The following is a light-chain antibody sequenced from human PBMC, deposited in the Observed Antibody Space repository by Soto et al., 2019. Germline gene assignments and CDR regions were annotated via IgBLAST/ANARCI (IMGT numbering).Light chain of an antibody. V-gene: IGKV3-20*01. CDR1: QSVSSSY. CDR3: QQYGSSPLYT. Sequence: EIVLTQSPGTLSLSPGERATLSCRASQSVSSSYFAWYQQKPGQAPRLLIYGASSRPTGIPDRFSGSGSGTDFTLTISRLEPEDFAVDYCQQYGSSPLYTFGQGTKLEIK. J-gene: IGKJ2*01. CDR2: GAS.